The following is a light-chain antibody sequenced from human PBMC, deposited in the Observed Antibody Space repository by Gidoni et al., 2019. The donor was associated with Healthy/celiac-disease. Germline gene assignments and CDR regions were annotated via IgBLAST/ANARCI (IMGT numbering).Light chain of an antibody. J-gene: IGKJ5*01. V-gene: IGKV1-5*03. Sequence: DIQLTQSPSTLSASIGDRVTITCRASQGIGRSLAWYQQKPGKAPRFLIYQASTLESAVPTRFSGRGSVTEFSLTITNLQPDDSATYYCQHYSTYPVTFGQGTRLEIK. CDR1: QGIGRS. CDR2: QAS. CDR3: QHYSTYPVT.